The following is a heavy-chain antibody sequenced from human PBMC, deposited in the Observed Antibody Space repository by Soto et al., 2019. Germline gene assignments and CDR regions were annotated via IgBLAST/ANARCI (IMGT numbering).Heavy chain of an antibody. CDR1: GFTFSSYA. J-gene: IGHJ4*02. V-gene: IGHV3-30-3*01. Sequence: HPGGSLRLSCAASGFTFSSYAMHWVRQAPGKGLEWVAVISYDGSNKYYADSVKGRFTISRDNSKNTLYLQMNSLRAEDTAVYYCARDPGRDRGVFDYWGQGTLVTVSS. D-gene: IGHD3-10*01. CDR2: ISYDGSNK. CDR3: ARDPGRDRGVFDY.